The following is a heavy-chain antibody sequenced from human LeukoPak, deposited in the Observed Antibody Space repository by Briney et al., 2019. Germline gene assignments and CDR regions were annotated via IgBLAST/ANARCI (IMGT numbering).Heavy chain of an antibody. D-gene: IGHD3-22*01. CDR3: ARDLYYYDSSGYNYFDY. CDR2: ISGSGDNT. Sequence: GGSLRLSCAASGFTFSSYAMSWVRQAPGKGLEWVSGISGSGDNTYYADSVKGRFTISRDNAKNSLYLQMNSLRAEDTAVYYCARDLYYYDSSGYNYFDYWGQGTLVTVSS. J-gene: IGHJ4*02. CDR1: GFTFSSYA. V-gene: IGHV3-23*01.